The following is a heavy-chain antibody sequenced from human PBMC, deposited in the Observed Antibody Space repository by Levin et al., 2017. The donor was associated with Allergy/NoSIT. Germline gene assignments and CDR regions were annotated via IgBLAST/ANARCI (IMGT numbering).Heavy chain of an antibody. CDR2: IYSDGSFT. CDR1: GFIFSSYW. V-gene: IGHV3-74*01. CDR3: VRCPYEHGGYDH. Sequence: SCAASGFIFSSYWMHWVRQSPGKGLVGVSRIYSDGSFTNYADSVKGRFTISRDNAKNTLYLHMNSLTVEDTAVYYCVRCPYEHGGYDHWGQGTLVTVSS. D-gene: IGHD3-3*02. J-gene: IGHJ5*02.